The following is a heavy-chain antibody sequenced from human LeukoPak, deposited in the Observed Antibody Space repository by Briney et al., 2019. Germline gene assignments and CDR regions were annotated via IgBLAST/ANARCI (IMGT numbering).Heavy chain of an antibody. J-gene: IGHJ4*02. D-gene: IGHD6-19*01. CDR2: IYYSGST. CDR3: ARGSGWYTDFDY. V-gene: IGHV4-59*01. Sequence: SETLSLTCTVSGGSINSYYWSWIRQPPGKGLEWIGYIYYSGSTNYNPSLKSRVTISVDTSKNQFSLKLISVTASDTAVYYCARGSGWYTDFDYWGQGSLVTVSS. CDR1: GGSINSYY.